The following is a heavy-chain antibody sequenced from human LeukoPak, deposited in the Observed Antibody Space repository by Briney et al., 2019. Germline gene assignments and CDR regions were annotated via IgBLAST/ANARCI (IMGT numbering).Heavy chain of an antibody. J-gene: IGHJ6*03. V-gene: IGHV4-38-2*02. D-gene: IGHD5-18*01. CDR2: MYHSGST. CDR3: ARRRSQWYNSYGYSYYYYMDV. CDR1: GYSISSGHY. Sequence: PSETLSLTCTVSGYSISSGHYWGWIRQPPGKGLEGIGSMYHSGSTYYNPPLKSRVTISEDTSRAQFSLKLSSVTAADTAVYYCARRRSQWYNSYGYSYYYYMDVWGKGTTVTISS.